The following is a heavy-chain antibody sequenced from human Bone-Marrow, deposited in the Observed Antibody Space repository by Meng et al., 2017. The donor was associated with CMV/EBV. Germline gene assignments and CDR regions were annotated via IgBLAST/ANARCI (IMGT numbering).Heavy chain of an antibody. Sequence: SVKVSCKASGGTFSSYAISWVRQAPGQGLEWMGGIIPIFGTANYAQKFQGRVTITTDESTSTAYMELSSLRSDDTAVYYCARGRLGYYDFWSGYYPYYYGMDVWGQGTTVTVSS. CDR1: GGTFSSYA. D-gene: IGHD3-3*01. CDR2: IIPIFGTA. V-gene: IGHV1-69*05. J-gene: IGHJ6*02. CDR3: ARGRLGYYDFWSGYYPYYYGMDV.